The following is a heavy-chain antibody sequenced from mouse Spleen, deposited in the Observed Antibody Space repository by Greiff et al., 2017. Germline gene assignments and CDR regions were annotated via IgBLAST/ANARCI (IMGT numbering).Heavy chain of an antibody. CDR1: GFSFNTYA. J-gene: IGHJ1*01. V-gene: IGHV10-1*01. D-gene: IGHD2-3*01. CDR2: IRSKSNNYAT. CDR3: VRHADGYYIYWYFDV. Sequence: EVQRVESGGGLVQPKGSLKLSCAASGFSFNTYAMNWVRQAPGKGLEWVARIRSKSNNYATYYADSVKDRFTISRDDSESMLYLQMNNLKTEDTAMYYCVRHADGYYIYWYFDVWGAGTTVTVSS.